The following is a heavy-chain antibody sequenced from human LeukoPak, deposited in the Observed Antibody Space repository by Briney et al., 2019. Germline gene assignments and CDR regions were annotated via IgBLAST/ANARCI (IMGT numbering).Heavy chain of an antibody. CDR3: ARPTTVTGSYFQH. V-gene: IGHV1-46*01. J-gene: IGHJ1*01. CDR2: INPSGGST. D-gene: IGHD4-17*01. CDR1: GYTFTSYY. Sequence: ASVKVSCKASGYTFTSYYMHWVRQAPGQGLEWMGIINPSGGSTSYAQKFQGRVTMTRDMSTSTVYMELSSLRSEDTAVYYCARPTTVTGSYFQHWGQGTLVTVSS.